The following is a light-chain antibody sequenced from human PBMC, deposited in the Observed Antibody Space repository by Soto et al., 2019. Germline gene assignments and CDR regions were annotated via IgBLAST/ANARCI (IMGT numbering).Light chain of an antibody. CDR2: DTN. J-gene: IGLJ1*01. CDR3: LLSYNGPFV. Sequence: QAVVTQEPSLTVSPGGTVTLTCGSSTGAVTSGHYPYWFQQKPGQAPRTLIYDTNNKHSWTPARFSGSLLGGKAALTLSGAQPEDEAEYYCLLSYNGPFVFGTGTQLTVL. V-gene: IGLV7-46*01. CDR1: TGAVTSGHY.